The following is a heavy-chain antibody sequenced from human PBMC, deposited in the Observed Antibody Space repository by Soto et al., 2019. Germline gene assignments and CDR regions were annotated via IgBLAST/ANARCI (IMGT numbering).Heavy chain of an antibody. V-gene: IGHV4-39*01. Sequence: QLQLQESGPGLVKPSETLSLTCTVSGGSISSSSYYWGWIRQSPGKGLEWIGSIYYSGSTYYNPSLKSRVTISVDTSKNQFSLKLSSVTAADTAVYYCARRHLSSWSDYWGQGTLVTVSS. CDR3: ARRHLSSWSDY. CDR2: IYYSGST. J-gene: IGHJ4*02. D-gene: IGHD6-13*01. CDR1: GGSISSSSYY.